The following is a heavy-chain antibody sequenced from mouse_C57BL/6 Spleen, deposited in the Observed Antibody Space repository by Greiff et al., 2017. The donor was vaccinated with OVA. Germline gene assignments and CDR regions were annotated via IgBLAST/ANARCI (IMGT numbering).Heavy chain of an antibody. V-gene: IGHV1-43*01. D-gene: IGHD1-1*01. J-gene: IGHJ1*03. CDR3: ARERGYYGRSYVRYWYFDV. Sequence: VQLQQSGPELVKPGASVKISCKASGYSFTGYYMHWVKQSSEKSLEWIGEINPSTGGTSYNQKFKGKATLTVDKSSSTAYMQLKSLTSEDSAVYYCARERGYYGRSYVRYWYFDVWGTGTTVTVSS. CDR1: GYSFTGYY. CDR2: INPSTGGT.